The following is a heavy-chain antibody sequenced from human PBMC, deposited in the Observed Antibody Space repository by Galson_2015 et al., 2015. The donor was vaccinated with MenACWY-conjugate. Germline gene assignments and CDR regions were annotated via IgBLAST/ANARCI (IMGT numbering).Heavy chain of an antibody. CDR1: GYTFTGYY. V-gene: IGHV1-2*04. CDR3: ARDPDISAYYDY. D-gene: IGHD3-22*01. CDR2: INPNSGGT. J-gene: IGHJ4*02. Sequence: ASGYTFTGYYMHWVRQAPGQGLEWMGWINPNSGGTNYAQKFQGWVTMTRDTSISTAYMELSRLRSDDTAVYYCARDPDISAYYDYWGQGTLVTVSS.